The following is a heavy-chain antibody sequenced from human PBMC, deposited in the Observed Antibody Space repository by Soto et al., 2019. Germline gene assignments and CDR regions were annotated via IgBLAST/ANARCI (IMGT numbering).Heavy chain of an antibody. D-gene: IGHD3-22*01. CDR2: IYTSGST. J-gene: IGHJ6*02. V-gene: IGHV4-4*07. CDR3: AGANYDSSGYYLDGMDV. CDR1: GGSISSYY. Sequence: SETLSLTXTVSGGSISSYYWSWIRQPAGKGLEWIGRIYTSGSTNYNPSLKSRVTMSVDTSKNQFSLKLSSVTAADTAVYYCAGANYDSSGYYLDGMDVWGQGTTVTVSS.